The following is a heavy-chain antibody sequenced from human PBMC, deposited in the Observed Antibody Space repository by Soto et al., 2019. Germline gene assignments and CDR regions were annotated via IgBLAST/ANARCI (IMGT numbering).Heavy chain of an antibody. Sequence: SETRSLTWAVSGGSIFNNYWWAWIPQSPGKGLVWIGSIYHSGTTYYNPSLESRVTISLDTSQSRFALMLRYVTAADSALYYCARTDHVGYYPYLGQGTLVTVSS. CDR2: IYHSGTT. D-gene: IGHD3-3*01. V-gene: IGHV4-38-2*01. CDR3: ARTDHVGYYPY. J-gene: IGHJ4*02. CDR1: GGSIFNNYW.